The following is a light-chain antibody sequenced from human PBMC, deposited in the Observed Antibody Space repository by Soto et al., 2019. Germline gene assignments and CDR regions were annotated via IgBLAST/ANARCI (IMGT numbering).Light chain of an antibody. CDR3: QQFLAAPQT. Sequence: DIVMTQSPDSLAVSLGERATINCKSSQSVLYSSNNKNYLAWYQQKPGRPPKLLIYCESTRESGVPDRFSGSGSGTDFTLAISSLQAEDVAVYYCQQFLAAPQTFGPGTKVEIK. CDR2: CES. J-gene: IGKJ1*01. CDR1: QSVLYSSNNKNY. V-gene: IGKV4-1*01.